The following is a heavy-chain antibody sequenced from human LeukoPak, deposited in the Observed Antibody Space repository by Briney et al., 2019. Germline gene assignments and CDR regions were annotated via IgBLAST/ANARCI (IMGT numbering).Heavy chain of an antibody. CDR1: GFTFSSYS. CDR2: ISSSSSYI. J-gene: IGHJ5*02. CDR3: ARKLSAQNWFDP. D-gene: IGHD2/OR15-2a*01. Sequence: GGSLRLSCAASGFTFSSYSMNWVRQAPGKGLEWVSSISSSSSYIYYADSVKGRFTISRDNAKNSLYLQMNSLRAEDTAVYYCARKLSAQNWFDPWGQGTLVTVSS. V-gene: IGHV3-21*01.